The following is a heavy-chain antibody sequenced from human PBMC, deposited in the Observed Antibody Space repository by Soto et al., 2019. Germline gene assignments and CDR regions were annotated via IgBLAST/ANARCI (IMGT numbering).Heavy chain of an antibody. J-gene: IGHJ5*02. V-gene: IGHV3-33*06. CDR3: AKNQGVELVPLATVDWFDP. CDR1: GFTFSSYG. Sequence: GGSLRLSCAASGFTFSSYGMHWVRQAPGKGLEWVAVIWYDGSNKYYADSVKGRFTISRDNSKNTLYLQMNSLRAEDTAVYHCAKNQGVELVPLATVDWFDPWGQGSVVTVSS. D-gene: IGHD1-26*01. CDR2: IWYDGSNK.